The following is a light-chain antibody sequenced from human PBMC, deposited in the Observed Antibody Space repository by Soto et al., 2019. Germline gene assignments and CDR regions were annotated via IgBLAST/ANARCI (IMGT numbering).Light chain of an antibody. J-gene: IGKJ3*01. CDR3: QQRSNWPPFT. CDR1: QSVSSY. CDR2: DAS. Sequence: EIVLTQSPATLSLSPGERATLSCRASQSVSSYLAWYQQKPGQAPRLLIYDASNRATGIPARFSGSGSGTDFTLTIISLETEDFAVYYCQQRSNWPPFTFGPGNKVDLK. V-gene: IGKV3-11*01.